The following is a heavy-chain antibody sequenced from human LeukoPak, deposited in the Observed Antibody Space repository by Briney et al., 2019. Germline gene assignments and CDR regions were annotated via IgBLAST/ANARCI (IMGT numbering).Heavy chain of an antibody. CDR1: GYTFTGYY. V-gene: IGHV1-2*06. CDR3: ASLPVVPAAILFGYYGMDV. J-gene: IGHJ6*02. D-gene: IGHD2-2*01. CDR2: INPNSGGT. Sequence: ASVKVSCKASGYTFTGYYMHWVRQAPGQGLEWMGRINPNSGGTNYAQKFQGRVTMTRDTSISTAYMELSRLRSDDTAVYYCASLPVVPAAILFGYYGMDVWGQGTTVTVSS.